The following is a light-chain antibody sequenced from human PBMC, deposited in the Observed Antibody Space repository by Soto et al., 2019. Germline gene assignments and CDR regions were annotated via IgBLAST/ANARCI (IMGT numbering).Light chain of an antibody. CDR1: ISDIGGYNY. V-gene: IGLV2-14*03. CDR2: DAY. J-gene: IGLJ1*01. CDR3: SSYTDDRSYV. Sequence: QSVLTQPASVSGAPGRSITISCIGTISDIGGYNYVSWHQQHPGKAPKLMIYDAYERPLGVSNRFSGSKSGNTASLTISGLQNEDEADYYCSSYTDDRSYVFRSGTKVTVL.